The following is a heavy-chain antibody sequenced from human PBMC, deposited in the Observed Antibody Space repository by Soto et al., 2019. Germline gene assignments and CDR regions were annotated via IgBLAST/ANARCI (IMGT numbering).Heavy chain of an antibody. Sequence: GGSLRLSCAASGVTFSSYAMTWVRQAPGKGPEWVSSIGGSGVYSYHADSVKGHFTISRDNSKNTVYLQMNSLRAEDTAVYYCAKGMAVAGTRSFYYFYALDVWGQGTTVTVSS. CDR2: IGGSGVYS. V-gene: IGHV3-23*01. CDR1: GVTFSSYA. CDR3: AKGMAVAGTRSFYYFYALDV. J-gene: IGHJ6*02. D-gene: IGHD6-19*01.